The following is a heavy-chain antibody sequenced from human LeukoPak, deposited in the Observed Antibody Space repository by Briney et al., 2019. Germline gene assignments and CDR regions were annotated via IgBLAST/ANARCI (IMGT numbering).Heavy chain of an antibody. CDR2: IRSKANSYAT. CDR3: TRHDVSSSSSSAEYYYYMDV. V-gene: IGHV3-73*01. D-gene: IGHD6-6*01. CDR1: GFTFSGSA. Sequence: PGGSLRLSCAASGFTFSGSAMHWVRQASGKGLEWVGRIRSKANSYATAYAASVKGRFTISRDDSKNTAYLQMNSLETDDTAVYYCTRHDVSSSSSSAEYYYYMDVWGKGTTVTVSS. J-gene: IGHJ6*03.